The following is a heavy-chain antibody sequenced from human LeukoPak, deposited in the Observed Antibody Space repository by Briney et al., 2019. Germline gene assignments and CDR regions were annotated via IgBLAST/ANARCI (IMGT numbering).Heavy chain of an antibody. V-gene: IGHV4-34*01. CDR2: TNHSGST. J-gene: IGHJ6*03. CDR1: GGSFSGYY. Sequence: SETLSLTCAVYGGSFSGYYWSWIRQPPGKGLEWIGETNHSGSTNYNPSLKSRVTISVDTSKNQFSLKLSSVTAADTAVYYCARMGGRDYMDVWGKGTTVTVSS. D-gene: IGHD1-26*01. CDR3: ARMGGRDYMDV.